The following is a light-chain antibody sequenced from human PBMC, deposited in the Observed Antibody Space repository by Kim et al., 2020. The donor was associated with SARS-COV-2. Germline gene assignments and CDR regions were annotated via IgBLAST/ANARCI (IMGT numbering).Light chain of an antibody. CDR1: SSNIGSNY. J-gene: IGLJ3*02. CDR2: RNN. CDR3: AAWDDSLSGPV. V-gene: IGLV1-47*01. Sequence: ELTQPPSASGNTGQRVTISCSGSSSNIGSNYVYWYQQLPGTAPKLLIYRNNQRPSGVPDRFSGSKSGTSASLAISGLRSEDEADYYCAAWDDSLSGPVFGGGTQLTVL.